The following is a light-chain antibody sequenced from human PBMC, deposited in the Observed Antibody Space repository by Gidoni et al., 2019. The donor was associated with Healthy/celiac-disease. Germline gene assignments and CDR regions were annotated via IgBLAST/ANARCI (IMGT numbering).Light chain of an antibody. V-gene: IGKV1-39*01. CDR3: QQSYSTPLT. J-gene: IGKJ4*01. CDR1: QSISSY. Sequence: DIQMTPSPSSLSASVGDRVTITCRASQSISSYLNWYQQKPGKAPKLLIYAASSLQSGVPSRFSGSGSGTDFTLTISSLQPEDFATYYCQQSYSTPLTFGGGTKVEFK. CDR2: AAS.